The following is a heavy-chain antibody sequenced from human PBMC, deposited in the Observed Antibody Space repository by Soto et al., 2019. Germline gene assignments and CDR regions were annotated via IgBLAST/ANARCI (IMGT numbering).Heavy chain of an antibody. CDR3: ARDRREAYCGGDCYSLYWFDP. J-gene: IGHJ5*02. Sequence: SETLSLTCTVSAGSISSGGYYWSWIRQHPGKGLEWIGYIYYSGSTYYNPSLKRRVTISVDTSKNQFSLKLSSVTAADTAVYYCARDRREAYCGGDCYSLYWFDPWGQGTLVTVSS. D-gene: IGHD2-21*02. CDR2: IYYSGST. V-gene: IGHV4-31*03. CDR1: AGSISSGGYY.